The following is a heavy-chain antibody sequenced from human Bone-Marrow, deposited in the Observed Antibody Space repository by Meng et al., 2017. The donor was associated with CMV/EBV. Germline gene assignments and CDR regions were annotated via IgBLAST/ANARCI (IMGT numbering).Heavy chain of an antibody. V-gene: IGHV1-18*01. CDR1: GGTFSSYA. CDR3: ARKTWSSSTIAEDYYFDY. D-gene: IGHD6-6*01. Sequence: ASVKVSCKASGGTFSSYAISWVRQAPGQGLEWMGWISAYNGNTNYPQKLQGRVTMTTDTSTSTAYMELRSLRSDDTAVYYCARKTWSSSTIAEDYYFDYWGQGTLVTVSS. J-gene: IGHJ4*02. CDR2: ISAYNGNT.